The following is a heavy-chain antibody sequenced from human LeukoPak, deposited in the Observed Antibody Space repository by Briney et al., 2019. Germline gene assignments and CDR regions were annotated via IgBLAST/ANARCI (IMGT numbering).Heavy chain of an antibody. CDR1: GFTFSSYG. V-gene: IGHV3-30*03. D-gene: IGHD3-22*01. J-gene: IGHJ6*02. CDR3: ARTIAMIVLGIDV. Sequence: GGSLRLSCAASGFTFSSYGMHWVRQAPGKGLEWVAVISYDGSNKYYADSVKGRFTISRDNSKNTLYLQMNSLRAEDTAVYYCARTIAMIVLGIDVWGQGTTVTVSS. CDR2: ISYDGSNK.